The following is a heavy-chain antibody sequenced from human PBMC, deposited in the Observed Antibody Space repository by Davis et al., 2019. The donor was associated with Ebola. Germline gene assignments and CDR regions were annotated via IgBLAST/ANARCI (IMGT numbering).Heavy chain of an antibody. D-gene: IGHD4-17*01. Sequence: ASVKVSCKASGYTFTSYGISWVRQAPGQGLEWMGWISAYNGNTNYAQKLQGRVTMTTDTSTSTAYMELRSLRSKDTAVYYCARLPYDYGDLYYYYGMDVWGQGTTVTVSS. J-gene: IGHJ6*02. CDR1: GYTFTSYG. CDR2: ISAYNGNT. V-gene: IGHV1-18*01. CDR3: ARLPYDYGDLYYYYGMDV.